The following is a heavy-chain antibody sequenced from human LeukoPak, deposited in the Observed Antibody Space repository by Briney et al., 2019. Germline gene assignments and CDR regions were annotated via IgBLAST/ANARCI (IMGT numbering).Heavy chain of an antibody. J-gene: IGHJ5*02. D-gene: IGHD6-19*01. Sequence: ASVKVSCKASGYTFTSYAMHWVRQAPGQRLEWMGWISAGNGNTKYSQEFQGRVTITRDTSASTAYVELSSLRSEDTAVYYCARGRGIAVAGNWFDPWGQGTLVTVSS. CDR2: ISAGNGNT. CDR3: ARGRGIAVAGNWFDP. V-gene: IGHV1-3*03. CDR1: GYTFTSYA.